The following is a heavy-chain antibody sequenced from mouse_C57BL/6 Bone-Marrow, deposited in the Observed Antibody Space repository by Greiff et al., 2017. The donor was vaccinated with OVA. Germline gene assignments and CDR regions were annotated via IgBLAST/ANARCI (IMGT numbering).Heavy chain of an antibody. CDR2: INPSTGGT. Sequence: EVQLQQSGPELVKPGASVKISCKASGYSFTGYYMNWVKQSPEKSLEWIGEINPSTGGTTYNQKFKAKATLTVDKSSSTAYMQLKSLTSEDSAVYYCARAGLRAYWGQGTLVTVSA. CDR3: ARAGLRAY. J-gene: IGHJ3*01. CDR1: GYSFTGYY. V-gene: IGHV1-42*01. D-gene: IGHD2-4*01.